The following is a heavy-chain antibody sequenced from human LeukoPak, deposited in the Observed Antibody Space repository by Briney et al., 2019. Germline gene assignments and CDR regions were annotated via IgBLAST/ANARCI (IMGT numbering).Heavy chain of an antibody. Sequence: GGSLRLSCAASGFSFSAYWMTWVRQAPGTGLEWVANINPAGSETYYVDPVKGRFSISRDNAKNLVYLQMNSLRAEDTAVYHCARFGYVAAVDVWGQGTPVTVTS. CDR1: GFSFSAYW. CDR2: INPAGSET. D-gene: IGHD2-15*01. V-gene: IGHV3-7*01. J-gene: IGHJ4*02. CDR3: ARFGYVAAVDV.